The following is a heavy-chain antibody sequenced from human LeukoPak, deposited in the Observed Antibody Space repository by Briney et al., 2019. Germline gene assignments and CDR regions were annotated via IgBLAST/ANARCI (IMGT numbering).Heavy chain of an antibody. J-gene: IGHJ4*02. CDR1: GFTFSIHE. V-gene: IGHV3-48*03. CDR3: ARDYYDSSGYSFDY. D-gene: IGHD3-22*01. Sequence: GGSLRLSCAASGFTFSIHEMNWVRQAPGKGLEWVSYISSSGSTIYYADSVKGRFTISRDNAKNSLYLQMNSLRAEDTAVYYCARDYYDSSGYSFDYWGQGTLVTVSS. CDR2: ISSSGSTI.